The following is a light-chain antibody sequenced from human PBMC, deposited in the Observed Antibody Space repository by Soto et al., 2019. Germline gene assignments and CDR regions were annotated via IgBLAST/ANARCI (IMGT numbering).Light chain of an antibody. J-gene: IGLJ1*01. CDR2: EVS. CDR3: SSYAGSNNYV. CDR1: SSVVGGYNY. V-gene: IGLV2-8*01. Sequence: QSVLTQPPSTSGSPGQSVPISCTGTSSVVGGYNYVSWYQQHPGKAPKLMIYEVSNRPSGVPDRFSGSNSGNTASLTVSGLQAEDEADYYCSSYAGSNNYVFGTGTKVTVL.